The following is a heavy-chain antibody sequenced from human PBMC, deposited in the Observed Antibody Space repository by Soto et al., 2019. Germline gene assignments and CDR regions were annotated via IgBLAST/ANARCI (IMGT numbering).Heavy chain of an antibody. J-gene: IGHJ3*02. Sequence: PGGSLRLSCTASGFTFGDYAMSWFRQAPGKGLEWVGFIRSKAYGGTTEYAASVKGRFTIPRDDSKSIAYLQMNSLKTEDTAVYYCTRAAYCTNGVCYTPQPPYAFDIWGQGTMVTVSS. CDR1: GFTFGDYA. CDR3: TRAAYCTNGVCYTPQPPYAFDI. D-gene: IGHD2-8*01. CDR2: IRSKAYGGTT. V-gene: IGHV3-49*03.